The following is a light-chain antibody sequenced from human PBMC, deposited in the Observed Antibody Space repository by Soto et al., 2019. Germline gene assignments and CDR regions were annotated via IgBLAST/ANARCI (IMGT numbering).Light chain of an antibody. Sequence: EIVMTQSPATLSVSPGERATRSWRASQSVSSNLAWYQQKPGQAPRLLIYGASARGTGIPARFSGSGSGTEFTLTISSLQSEDFAVYYCQQYNNWPPLTFGGGTKVDI. CDR2: GAS. V-gene: IGKV3-15*01. CDR3: QQYNNWPPLT. J-gene: IGKJ4*01. CDR1: QSVSSN.